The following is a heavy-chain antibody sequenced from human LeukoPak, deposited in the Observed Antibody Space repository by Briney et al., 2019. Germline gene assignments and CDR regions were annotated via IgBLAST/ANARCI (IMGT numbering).Heavy chain of an antibody. Sequence: GRSLRLSCAASGFTFDDYAMHWVRQAPGKGLEWVSGISWNSGSIGYADSVKGRFTISRDNAKNSLYLQMDSLRGEDTALYYCAKEGSVCTNGICRYFDDWGQGTLVTVSS. V-gene: IGHV3-9*01. CDR1: GFTFDDYA. CDR3: AKEGSVCTNGICRYFDD. D-gene: IGHD2-8*01. J-gene: IGHJ4*02. CDR2: ISWNSGSI.